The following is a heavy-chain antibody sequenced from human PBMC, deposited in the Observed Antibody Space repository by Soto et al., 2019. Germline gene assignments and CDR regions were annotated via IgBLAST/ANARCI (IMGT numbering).Heavy chain of an antibody. CDR2: ISAYNGNT. CDR1: DYTFTNYG. Sequence: QVQLVQSGAEVKKPGASVKVSCKASDYTFTNYGIRWVRQAPGQGLEWMGWISAYNGNTNYAQKLQGRGTMTTDTSTSTAYMELRSLRSDDTAVYYCARSSSGPPPDAFDIWGQGTMVTVSS. D-gene: IGHD6-19*01. J-gene: IGHJ3*02. CDR3: ARSSSGPPPDAFDI. V-gene: IGHV1-18*01.